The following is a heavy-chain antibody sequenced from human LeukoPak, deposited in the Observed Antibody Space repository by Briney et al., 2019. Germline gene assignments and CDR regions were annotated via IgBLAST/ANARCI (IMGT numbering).Heavy chain of an antibody. J-gene: IGHJ4*02. CDR2: IKQDGSKE. CDR1: GLSLSNYW. CDR3: ATAEAGAGSGLVARFAY. Sequence: GGSLRLSCAASGLSLSNYWMSWVRQAPEKGLEWVANIKQDGSKEYYLDSVKGRFTISRDNAKNSLDLQMNSLRAEDTAVYYCATAEAGAGSGLVARFAYWGQGTLVTVTS. V-gene: IGHV3-7*05. D-gene: IGHD3-10*01.